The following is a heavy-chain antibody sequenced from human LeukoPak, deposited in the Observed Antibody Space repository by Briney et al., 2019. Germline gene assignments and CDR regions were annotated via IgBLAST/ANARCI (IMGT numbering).Heavy chain of an antibody. CDR2: INHSGST. V-gene: IGHV4-34*01. D-gene: IGHD4-23*01. J-gene: IGHJ5*02. CDR3: ARARLLGWPFLFDP. CDR1: GGSFSGYY. Sequence: SETLSLTCAVYGGSFSGYYWSWIRQPPGKGLEWIGEINHSGSTNYNPSLKSRVTISVDTSKNQFSLKLSSVTAADTAVYYCARARLLGWPFLFDPWGQGTLVTVSS.